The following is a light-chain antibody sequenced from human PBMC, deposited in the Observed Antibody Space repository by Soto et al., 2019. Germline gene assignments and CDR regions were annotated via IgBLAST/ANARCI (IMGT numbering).Light chain of an antibody. Sequence: SYELTQPPSVSVSPGQTASITCSGDKLGDKYACWYQQKPGQSPVLVIYQDDKRPSGIPERFSGSNSGNTATLTISGTQAMDEADYYCQAWDRRTVVFGGGTQLTVL. V-gene: IGLV3-1*01. CDR1: KLGDKY. J-gene: IGLJ2*01. CDR2: QDD. CDR3: QAWDRRTVV.